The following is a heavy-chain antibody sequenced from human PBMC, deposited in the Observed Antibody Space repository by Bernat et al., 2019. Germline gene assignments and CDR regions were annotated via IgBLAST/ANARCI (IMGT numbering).Heavy chain of an antibody. D-gene: IGHD3-10*01. CDR2: ISYDGNKK. CDR1: GFTFSSFG. CDR3: AKYYYGSEDYYYGMDV. Sequence: QVQLVESGGGVVQPGRSLRLSCAVSGFTFSSFGMHWVRQAPGKGLEWVATISYDGNKKYFADSVKGLFSISRDNSKNTLYLQMNSLRAEDTAVYYCAKYYYGSEDYYYGMDVWGQGTTVTVSS. V-gene: IGHV3-30*18. J-gene: IGHJ6*02.